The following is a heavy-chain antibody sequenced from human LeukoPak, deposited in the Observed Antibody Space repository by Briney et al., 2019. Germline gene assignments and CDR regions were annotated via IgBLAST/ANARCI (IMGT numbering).Heavy chain of an antibody. CDR2: IYYSGST. D-gene: IGHD6-19*01. CDR1: GGSISSYY. J-gene: IGHJ4*02. CDR3: ARVGWNRSGWLTIDY. Sequence: SETLSLTCTVSGGSISSYYWSWIRQPPGKGLEWIGYIYYSGSTNYNPSLKSRVTISVDTSKNQFSLKLSSVTAADTAVYYCARVGWNRSGWLTIDYWGQGTLVTVSS. V-gene: IGHV4-59*01.